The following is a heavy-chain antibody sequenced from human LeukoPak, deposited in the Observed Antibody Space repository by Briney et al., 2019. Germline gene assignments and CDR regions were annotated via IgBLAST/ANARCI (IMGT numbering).Heavy chain of an antibody. J-gene: IGHJ4*02. CDR3: ARKNGLDY. Sequence: PGGSLRLSCGASGFTFDDYWMSWVRQAPGQGLEWVANINQDGSEKYYLDSAKGRFTISRDNARNSLYLQMNSLRAEDTAVYYCARKNGLDYWGQGTLVTVSS. CDR1: GFTFDDYW. V-gene: IGHV3-7*01. CDR2: INQDGSEK.